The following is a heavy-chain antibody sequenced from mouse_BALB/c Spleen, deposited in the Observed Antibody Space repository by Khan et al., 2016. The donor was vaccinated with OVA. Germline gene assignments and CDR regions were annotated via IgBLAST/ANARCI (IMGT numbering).Heavy chain of an antibody. Sequence: QVQLKESGPGLVAPSQSLSITCTVSGFSLTNYDISWIRQPPGTGLEWLGVIWTGGDTTYNSAFMYSLSIIKDNSKSHVFLNMNRLQTDGTAIYYGVRTCHYCGNYYWYFDVWGAGTTVTVSS. CDR3: VRTCHYCGNYYWYFDV. D-gene: IGHD1-1*01. CDR1: GFSLTNYD. CDR2: IWTGGDT. V-gene: IGHV2-9-2*01. J-gene: IGHJ1*01.